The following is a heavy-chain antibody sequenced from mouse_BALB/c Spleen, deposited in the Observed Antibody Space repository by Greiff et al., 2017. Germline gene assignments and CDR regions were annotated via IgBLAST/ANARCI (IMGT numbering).Heavy chain of an antibody. CDR3: ARGRTTATAWFAY. CDR1: GFNIKDTY. Sequence: DVQLVESGAELVKPGASVKLSCTASGFNIKDTYMHWVKQRPEQGLEWIGRIDPANGNTKYDPKFQGKATITADTSSNTAYLQLSSLTSEDTAVYYCARGRTTATAWFAYWGQGTLVTVSA. J-gene: IGHJ3*01. D-gene: IGHD1-2*01. CDR2: IDPANGNT. V-gene: IGHV14-3*02.